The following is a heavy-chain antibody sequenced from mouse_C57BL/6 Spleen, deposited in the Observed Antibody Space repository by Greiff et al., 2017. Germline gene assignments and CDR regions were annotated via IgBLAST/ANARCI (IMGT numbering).Heavy chain of an antibody. V-gene: IGHV1-80*01. Sequence: VQLQQSGAELVKPGASVKISCKASGYAFSSYWMNWVKQRPGKGLEWIGQIYPGDGDTNYNGKFKGKATLTADKSSSTAYMQLSSLTSEDSAVYCCARGIYYDYDGGYFDVWGTGTTVTVSS. D-gene: IGHD2-4*01. CDR3: ARGIYYDYDGGYFDV. CDR2: IYPGDGDT. J-gene: IGHJ1*03. CDR1: GYAFSSYW.